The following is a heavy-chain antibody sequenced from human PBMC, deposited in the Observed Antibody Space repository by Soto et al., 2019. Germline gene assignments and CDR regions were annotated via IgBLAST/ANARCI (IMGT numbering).Heavy chain of an antibody. CDR3: AGENYGGLEYYYGMDV. Sequence: QVQLVQSGAEVKKPGSSVKVSCKASGGTFSSYAISWVRQAPGQGLEWMGGIIPIFGTANYAQKFQGRVTITADESTSTAYMELSSLRSEDTAVYYCAGENYGGLEYYYGMDVWGQGTTVTVSS. CDR1: GGTFSSYA. CDR2: IIPIFGTA. D-gene: IGHD4-17*01. V-gene: IGHV1-69*12. J-gene: IGHJ6*02.